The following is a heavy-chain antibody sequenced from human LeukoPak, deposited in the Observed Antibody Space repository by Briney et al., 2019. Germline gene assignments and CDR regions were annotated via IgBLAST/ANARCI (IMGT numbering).Heavy chain of an antibody. Sequence: SVKVSCKASGGTFSSYAISWVRQAPGQGLEWMGGIIPIFGTANYAQKFQGRVTITADESTSTAYIELSSLRSEDTAVYYCARGHYYDSSGYYLLYYFDYWGQGTLVTVSS. CDR1: GGTFSSYA. J-gene: IGHJ4*02. V-gene: IGHV1-69*13. D-gene: IGHD3-22*01. CDR3: ARGHYYDSSGYYLLYYFDY. CDR2: IIPIFGTA.